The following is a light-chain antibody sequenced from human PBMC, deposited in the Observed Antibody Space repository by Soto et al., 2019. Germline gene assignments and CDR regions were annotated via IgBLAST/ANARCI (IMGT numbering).Light chain of an antibody. CDR2: EVS. CDR1: NSDVGIYDF. Sequence: QSALTQPASVSGTPGQSITISCTGSNSDVGIYDFVSWYQHHPGRAPTLIVSEVSHRPSGVSHRFSGYKSGNTASLTISGLQSEDEADYYCNAYTGDDVHYVVGTGTKLTVL. CDR3: NAYTGDDVHYV. V-gene: IGLV2-14*01. J-gene: IGLJ1*01.